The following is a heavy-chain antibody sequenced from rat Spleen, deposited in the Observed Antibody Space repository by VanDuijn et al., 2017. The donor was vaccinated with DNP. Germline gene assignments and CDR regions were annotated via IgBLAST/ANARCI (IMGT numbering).Heavy chain of an antibody. CDR1: GLTFSHSD. V-gene: IGHV5-22*01. CDR2: ISYEGSTT. CDR3: ARGGRSYFDY. D-gene: IGHD1-11*01. Sequence: EVQLVESGGGLVQPGRSMKLSCATSGLTFSHSDLAWVRQVPTKGLEWVASISYEGSTTYYGDSVKGRFTISRDNAKSTLYLQMNSLRSEDTASYYCARGGRSYFDYWGQGVMVTVSS. J-gene: IGHJ2*01.